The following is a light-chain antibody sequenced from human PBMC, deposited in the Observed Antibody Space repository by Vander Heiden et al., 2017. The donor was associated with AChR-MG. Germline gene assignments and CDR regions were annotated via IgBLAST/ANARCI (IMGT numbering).Light chain of an antibody. CDR1: QSVLYSSDNKNY. Sequence: DIVMTQSPDYLAVSLGERATFNCKSSQSVLYSSDNKNYLAWYQQKPGQPPKLLIYWASTRESGVPDRFSGSGSVTDFTLTISSLQAEDVAVYSCLQYYSPPFTFGPGTKVDIK. CDR2: WAS. V-gene: IGKV4-1*01. CDR3: LQYYSPPFT. J-gene: IGKJ3*01.